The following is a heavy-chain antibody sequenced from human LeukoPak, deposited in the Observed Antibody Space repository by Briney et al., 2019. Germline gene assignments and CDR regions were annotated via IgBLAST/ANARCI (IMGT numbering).Heavy chain of an antibody. CDR1: GGSISSYY. Sequence: SETLSLTCTVSGGSISSYYWSWIRQPAGKGLEWIGRIYTSGSTNYNPSLKSRVTISVDTSKNQFSLKLSSVTAADTAVYYCARHVRGYGVRNWFDPWGQGTLVTVSS. CDR3: ARHVRGYGVRNWFDP. V-gene: IGHV4-4*07. D-gene: IGHD3-10*02. CDR2: IYTSGST. J-gene: IGHJ5*02.